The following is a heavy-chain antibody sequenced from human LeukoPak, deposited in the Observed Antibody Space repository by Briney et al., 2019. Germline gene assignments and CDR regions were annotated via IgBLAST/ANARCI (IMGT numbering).Heavy chain of an antibody. CDR3: AKGEASWYYYDSSGQFDY. V-gene: IGHV3-30*18. Sequence: GGSLRLSCAASGFTFSSYWMSWVRQAPGKGLEWVAVISYDGSNKYYADSVKGRFTISRDNSKNTLYLQMNSLRAEDTAVYYCAKGEASWYYYDSSGQFDYWGQGTLVTVSS. J-gene: IGHJ4*02. CDR2: ISYDGSNK. CDR1: GFTFSSYW. D-gene: IGHD3-22*01.